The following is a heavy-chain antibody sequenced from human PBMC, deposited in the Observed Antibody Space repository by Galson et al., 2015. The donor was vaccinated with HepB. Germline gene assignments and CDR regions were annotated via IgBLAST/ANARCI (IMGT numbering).Heavy chain of an antibody. V-gene: IGHV3-7*01. Sequence: SLRLSCAASGFTFSSYWMSWVRQAPGKGLEWVANIKQDGSEKYYVDPVKGRFTISRDNAKNSLYLQMNSLRAEDTAVYYCARDRGTRTIPNWFDPWGQGTLVTVSS. J-gene: IGHJ5*02. CDR2: IKQDGSEK. D-gene: IGHD3-10*01. CDR1: GFTFSSYW. CDR3: ARDRGTRTIPNWFDP.